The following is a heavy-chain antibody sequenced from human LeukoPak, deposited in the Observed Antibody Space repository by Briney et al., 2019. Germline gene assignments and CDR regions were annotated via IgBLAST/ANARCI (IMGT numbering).Heavy chain of an antibody. Sequence: SGTLSLTCAVSGGSISSSNWWSWVRQPPGKGLEWIGEIHHSGSTNYNPSLKSRVTISVDKSKNQFSLKLSSVTAADTAVYYCARSTGKDTRAFDIWGQGTMVTVSS. CDR3: ARSTGKDTRAFDI. D-gene: IGHD2-15*01. V-gene: IGHV4-4*02. J-gene: IGHJ3*02. CDR2: IHHSGST. CDR1: GGSISSSNW.